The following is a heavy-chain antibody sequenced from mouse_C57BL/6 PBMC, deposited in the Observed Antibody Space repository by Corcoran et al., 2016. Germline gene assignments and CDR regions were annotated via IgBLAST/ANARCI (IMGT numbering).Heavy chain of an antibody. Sequence: QIQLVQSGPELKKPGETVKISCKASGYTFTTYGMSWVKQAPGKGLKWMGWINTYSGVPTYADDFKGRFAFSLETSASTAYFQINNLKNEDTATDCCARSGDGNYHYWGQGTTRTVSS. CDR2: INTYSGVP. J-gene: IGHJ2*01. D-gene: IGHD2-1*01. CDR1: GYTFTTYG. V-gene: IGHV9-3*01. CDR3: ARSGDGNYHY.